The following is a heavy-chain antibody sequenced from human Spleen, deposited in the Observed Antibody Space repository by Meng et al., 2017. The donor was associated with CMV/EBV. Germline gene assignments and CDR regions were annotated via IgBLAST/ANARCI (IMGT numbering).Heavy chain of an antibody. CDR2: MNPNSGNT. CDR3: TRGRGSTHKGNWFDP. J-gene: IGHJ5*02. CDR1: GYTFTGYY. V-gene: IGHV1-8*02. Sequence: ASVKVSCKASGYTFTGYYMHWVRQAPGQGLEWMGWMNPNSGNTAYAPKFQGRLTMTRNTSINTAYMDLGSLRSEDTAIYYCTRGRGSTHKGNWFDPWGQGTLVTVSS. D-gene: IGHD3-10*01.